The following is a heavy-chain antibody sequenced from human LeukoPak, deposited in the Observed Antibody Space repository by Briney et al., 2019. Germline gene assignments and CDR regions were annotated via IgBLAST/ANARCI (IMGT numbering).Heavy chain of an antibody. Sequence: GGSLRLSCAASGFTVSSNYMSWVRQAPGKGLEWVSVIYSGGSTYYADSVKGRFTISRDNSKNTLYLQMENLRAEDTAVYYCADFAATGDGYWGQGTLVTVSS. CDR3: ADFAATGDGY. J-gene: IGHJ4*02. CDR1: GFTVSSNY. D-gene: IGHD3-22*01. CDR2: IYSGGST. V-gene: IGHV3-66*01.